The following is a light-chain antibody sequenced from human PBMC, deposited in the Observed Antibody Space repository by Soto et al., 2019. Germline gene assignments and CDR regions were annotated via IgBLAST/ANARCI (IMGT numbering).Light chain of an antibody. J-gene: IGKJ4*01. Sequence: DIQMTQSPPTLSASVGDRVTITRWASQSISRRLAWSQQKPGKVPKLLIYDASSLESGVPSRFSGGGSGTEFTLTISSLQPDDAATYYCHHYNSYPLTIGGGTKVEIK. V-gene: IGKV1-5*01. CDR1: QSISRR. CDR2: DAS. CDR3: HHYNSYPLT.